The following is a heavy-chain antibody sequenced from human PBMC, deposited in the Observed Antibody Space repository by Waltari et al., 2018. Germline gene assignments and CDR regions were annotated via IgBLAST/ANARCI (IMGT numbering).Heavy chain of an antibody. J-gene: IGHJ4*02. D-gene: IGHD2-21*02. CDR1: GFTFSNAW. CDR2: IKSKTDGGTT. Sequence: EVQLVESGGGLVKPGGSLRLSCAASGFTFSNAWMSWVRQAPGKGLEWVGRIKSKTDGGTTDDAAPGKGRCTISGDDSKNTLYLQMNSLKTEDTAVYYCTTALVTDDAYWGQGTLVTVSS. V-gene: IGHV3-15*01. CDR3: TTALVTDDAY.